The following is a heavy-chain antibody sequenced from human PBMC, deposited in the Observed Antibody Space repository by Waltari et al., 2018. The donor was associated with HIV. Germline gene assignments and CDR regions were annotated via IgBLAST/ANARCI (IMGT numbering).Heavy chain of an antibody. J-gene: IGHJ3*02. V-gene: IGHV3-30*04. Sequence: QVQLVESGGGVVQPGRSLRLSCAASGFTFSSYAMLWVRQAPGKGVGWGAVRSYDGSNKYYADSVKGRFTISRDNSKNTLDLQMNSLRAEDTAVYYCQRGKAFDIWGQGTMVTVSS. CDR3: QRGKAFDI. D-gene: IGHD3-10*01. CDR1: GFTFSSYA. CDR2: RSYDGSNK.